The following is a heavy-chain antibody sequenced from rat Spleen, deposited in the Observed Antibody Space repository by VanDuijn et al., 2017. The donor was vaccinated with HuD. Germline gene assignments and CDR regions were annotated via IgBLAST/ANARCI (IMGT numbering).Heavy chain of an antibody. CDR3: ARHNSGYGVMDA. J-gene: IGHJ4*01. CDR2: ITSEGSST. D-gene: IGHD4-3*01. Sequence: EVQLVESGGGLVQPGRSLKLSCAASGFTFSDYYIACVRQAPKKGLEWDASITSEGSSTYYGDSVKGRFTISRDNAKSTLYLQRDSLRSDDTDTYYCARHNSGYGVMDAWGQGPSVTVSS. CDR1: GFTFSDYY. V-gene: IGHV5-22*01.